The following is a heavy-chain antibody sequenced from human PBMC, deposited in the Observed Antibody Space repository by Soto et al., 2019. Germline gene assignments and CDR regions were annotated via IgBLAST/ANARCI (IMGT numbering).Heavy chain of an antibody. V-gene: IGHV4-4*02. D-gene: IGHD6-19*01. CDR2: IHRGSV. CDR3: ATYRESGGYTFEY. CDR1: GDSISSAHW. J-gene: IGHJ4*02. Sequence: TSETLSLTCAVSGDSISSAHWLSWVRQPPGKGLEWIGEIHRGSVNFNPSLKSRVTMSEDESKNQLSLKLTSVTAADTAVYYCATYRESGGYTFEYRAQRAPVTVSS.